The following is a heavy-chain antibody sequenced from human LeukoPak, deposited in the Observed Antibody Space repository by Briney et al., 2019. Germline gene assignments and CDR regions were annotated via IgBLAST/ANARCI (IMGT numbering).Heavy chain of an antibody. J-gene: IGHJ5*02. Sequence: GGSLRLSCAASGFTFSSYTMNWVRQAPGKGLEWVSSISSSSSNICYADSVKGRFTISRDNAKNSLYLQMNSLRAEDTAVYYCARDFSYYYGSGSPALYNWFDPWGQGTLVTVSS. CDR2: ISSSSSNI. V-gene: IGHV3-21*01. CDR1: GFTFSSYT. D-gene: IGHD3-10*01. CDR3: ARDFSYYYGSGSPALYNWFDP.